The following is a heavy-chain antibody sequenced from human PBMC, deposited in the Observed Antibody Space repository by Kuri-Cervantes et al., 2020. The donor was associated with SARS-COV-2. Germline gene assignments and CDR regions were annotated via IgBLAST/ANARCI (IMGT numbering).Heavy chain of an antibody. J-gene: IGHJ6*03. CDR2: VNHRGST. D-gene: IGHD5-18*01. CDR3: ARAHGFLRYIYYMDV. V-gene: IGHV4-34*01. CDR1: GESFSGYY. Sequence: SETLSLTCAFYGESFSGYYWNWIRQSPGKGLEWIGEVNHRGSTNYNPSLKSRVTISVDTSSKQFSLHLSSVTAADTAVYYCARAHGFLRYIYYMDVWGRGTTVTVSS.